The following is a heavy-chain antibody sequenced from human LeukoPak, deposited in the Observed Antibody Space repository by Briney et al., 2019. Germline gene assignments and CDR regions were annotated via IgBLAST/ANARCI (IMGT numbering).Heavy chain of an antibody. V-gene: IGHV3-74*01. D-gene: IGHD3-22*01. CDR2: INSDGSST. CDR3: ARVSVYYDSSGYNAGFDY. CDR1: GFTFSSYW. J-gene: IGHJ4*02. Sequence: PGGSLRLSCAASGFTFSSYWMHWVRQAPGKGLVWVSRINSDGSSTSYADSEKGRFTISRDNAKNTLYLQMNSLRAEDTAVYYCARVSVYYDSSGYNAGFDYWGQGTLVTVSS.